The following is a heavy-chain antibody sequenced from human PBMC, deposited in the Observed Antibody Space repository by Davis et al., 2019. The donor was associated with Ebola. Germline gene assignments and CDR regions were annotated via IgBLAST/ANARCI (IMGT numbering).Heavy chain of an antibody. CDR2: ISTFNGNT. CDR1: GYTFTPYG. D-gene: IGHD3-16*01. CDR3: ARVWGMFAHADL. V-gene: IGHV1-18*01. J-gene: IGHJ4*02. Sequence: ASVKVSCKASGYTFTPYGITWVRQAPGQGLEWMGWISTFNGNTNYAQKLQGRVTMTTDTSTSTAYMDLRSLRSDDTAVYYCARVWGMFAHADLWGQGTLVTVSS.